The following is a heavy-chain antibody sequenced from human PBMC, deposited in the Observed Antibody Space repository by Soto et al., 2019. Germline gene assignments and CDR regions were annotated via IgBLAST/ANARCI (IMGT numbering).Heavy chain of an antibody. V-gene: IGHV4-30-2*05. J-gene: IGHJ4*02. Sequence: PSETLSLTCVVSGGSISSSGAYSWSWIRQPPGKGLEWIGYIYYSGSTYYNPSFKSRVTISVDTSKNQFSLKLSSVTAADTAVYYCVVAAAGPHPIFDYWGQGTLVTVSS. CDR1: GGSISSSGAYS. D-gene: IGHD6-13*01. CDR2: IYYSGST. CDR3: VVAAAGPHPIFDY.